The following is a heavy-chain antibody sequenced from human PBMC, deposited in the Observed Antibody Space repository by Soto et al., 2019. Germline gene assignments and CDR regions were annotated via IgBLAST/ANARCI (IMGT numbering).Heavy chain of an antibody. D-gene: IGHD2-15*01. J-gene: IGHJ4*02. CDR3: ARARRLEFLPGNQAANFDY. Sequence: ASVKVSCKASGYTFTSYDINWVRQATGQGLEWMGWMNPNSGNTGYAQKFQGRVTMTRNTSISTAYMELSSLRSEDTAVYYCARARRLEFLPGNQAANFDYWGQGTLVTVSS. CDR2: MNPNSGNT. V-gene: IGHV1-8*01. CDR1: GYTFTSYD.